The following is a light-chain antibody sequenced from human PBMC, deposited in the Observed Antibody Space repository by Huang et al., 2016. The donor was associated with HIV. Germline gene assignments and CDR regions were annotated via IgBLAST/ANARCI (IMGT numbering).Light chain of an antibody. CDR3: MQALQTPRT. CDR2: LSS. V-gene: IGKV2-28*01. CDR1: QSLPHSNGYNY. Sequence: DIVMSQSPLSLPVTPGEPASISCRSSQSLPHSNGYNYLDWYVQKPGQSPQLVIYLSSNRASGVPDRFSGTGSVTHFTLRISRVEAEDVGVYYCMQALQTPRTFGQGTRLEIK. J-gene: IGKJ5*01.